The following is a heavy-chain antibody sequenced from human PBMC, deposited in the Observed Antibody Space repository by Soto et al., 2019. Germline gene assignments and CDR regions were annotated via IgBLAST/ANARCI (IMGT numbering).Heavy chain of an antibody. CDR1: GFTFSSYA. Sequence: GGSLRLSCAASGFTFSSYAMSWVRQAPGKGLEWVSAISGSGGSTYYADSVKGRFTISRDNAKNTLYLQMNSLRAEDTAVYYCARGRDSVHYYDRSGYCDYWGQGTLVTVSS. CDR3: ARGRDSVHYYDRSGYCDY. D-gene: IGHD3-22*01. CDR2: ISGSGGST. V-gene: IGHV3-23*01. J-gene: IGHJ4*02.